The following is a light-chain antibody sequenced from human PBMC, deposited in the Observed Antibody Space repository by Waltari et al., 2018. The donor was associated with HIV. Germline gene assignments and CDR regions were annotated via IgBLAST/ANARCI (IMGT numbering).Light chain of an antibody. Sequence: AIRMTQSPSSFSASVGDRVTITCRASQGISTYLAWYQQKPGKAPELLIYDTSTLQSGVPSRFSGSGSGTDFTLTISRLQSEDFATHFCQQYYTYWLTFGGGTKVDI. CDR1: QGISTY. V-gene: IGKV1-8*01. J-gene: IGKJ4*01. CDR2: DTS. CDR3: QQYYTYWLT.